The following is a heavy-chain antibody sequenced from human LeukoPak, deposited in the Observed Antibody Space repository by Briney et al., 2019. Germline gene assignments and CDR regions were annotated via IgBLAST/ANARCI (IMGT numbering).Heavy chain of an antibody. Sequence: ASVKVSCKASGYTFTGYYMHWVRQAPGQGLEWMGWINPNSGGTNYAQKCQGRVTMTRDTSIRTAYMELSRLRSDDTAVYYCARSGWPHNWFDPWGQGNLVTVSS. D-gene: IGHD6-25*01. V-gene: IGHV1-2*02. CDR2: INPNSGGT. J-gene: IGHJ5*02. CDR1: GYTFTGYY. CDR3: ARSGWPHNWFDP.